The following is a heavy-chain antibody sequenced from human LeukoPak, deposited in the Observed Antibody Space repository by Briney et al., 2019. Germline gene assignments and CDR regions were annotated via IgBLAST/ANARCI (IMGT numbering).Heavy chain of an antibody. Sequence: PGGSLRLSCAASGFTFSSYAMSWVRQAPGKGLEWVSVISGDGGTTYYADSLKGRFTISRDNSKNTLYLQMDSLRAEDTAVYYCAKGRTVNIPGFWGQGTLVTVSS. CDR1: GFTFSSYA. V-gene: IGHV3-23*01. CDR2: ISGDGGTT. J-gene: IGHJ4*02. CDR3: AKGRTVNIPGF. D-gene: IGHD2/OR15-2a*01.